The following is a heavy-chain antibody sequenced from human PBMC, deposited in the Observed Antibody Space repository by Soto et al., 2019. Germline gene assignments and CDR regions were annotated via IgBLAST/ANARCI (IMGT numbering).Heavy chain of an antibody. V-gene: IGHV1-46*02. D-gene: IGHD2-15*01. CDR1: GYTFNRHY. CDR3: AKRRVVGLTRSSFAY. J-gene: IGHJ4*02. CDR2: IDPSGGDT. Sequence: QVQLVQSGAEVRKPGASVKVSCKASGYTFNRHYIQWVRQAPGQGLEWMGMIDPSGGDTNYPKKFQGRVTLTRDSSTSTVYMELSSLRSEDTAVYYCAKRRVVGLTRSSFAYLGPGTLVIVSS.